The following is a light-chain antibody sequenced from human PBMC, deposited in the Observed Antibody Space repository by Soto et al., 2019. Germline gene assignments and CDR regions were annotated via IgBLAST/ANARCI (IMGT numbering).Light chain of an antibody. V-gene: IGKV3-11*01. CDR3: QQRYNWLT. CDR1: QSVTKY. CDR2: DTS. J-gene: IGKJ4*01. Sequence: IVLTQSPATLSLSPGERATLSCRASQSVTKYLAWYQQKPGQAPRLLIYDTSNRAPGIPARFSGSGSGTDFTLTINNLESEDSGIYYCQQRYNWLTFGGGTKVDIK.